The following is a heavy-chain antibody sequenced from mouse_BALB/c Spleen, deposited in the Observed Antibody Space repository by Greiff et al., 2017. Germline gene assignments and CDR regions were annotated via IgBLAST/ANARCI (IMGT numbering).Heavy chain of an antibody. V-gene: IGHV2-2*02. Sequence: VKLMESGPGLVAPSQSLSITCTVSGFSLTSYGVHWVRQSPGKGLEWLGVIWSGGSTDYNAAFISRLSISKDNSKSQVFFKMNSLQANDTAIYYCARNRYGSSRYYFDYWGQGTTLTVSS. D-gene: IGHD1-1*01. CDR2: IWSGGST. CDR1: GFSLTSYG. CDR3: ARNRYGSSRYYFDY. J-gene: IGHJ2*01.